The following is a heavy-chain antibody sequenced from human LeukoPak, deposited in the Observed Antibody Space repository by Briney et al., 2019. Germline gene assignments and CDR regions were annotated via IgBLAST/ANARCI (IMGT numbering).Heavy chain of an antibody. CDR1: GFTVSNNY. CDR3: AREGATTAFDY. J-gene: IGHJ4*02. V-gene: IGHV3-53*01. Sequence: GVSLRLSCAVSGFTVSNNYMNWVRQAPGKGLEWVSIIYSGGRTYYADSAKGRYTISRDIFKNTVYLQMNSLRAEDTAVYYCAREGATTAFDYWGQGTLVTVSS. D-gene: IGHD1-26*01. CDR2: IYSGGRT.